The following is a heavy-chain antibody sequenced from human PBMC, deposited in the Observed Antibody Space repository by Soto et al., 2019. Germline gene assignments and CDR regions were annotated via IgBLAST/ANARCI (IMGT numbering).Heavy chain of an antibody. CDR3: ARDLSGSGD. D-gene: IGHD3-10*01. J-gene: IGHJ4*02. CDR1: GFAFSSYA. CDR2: ISYDGSNK. Sequence: QVQLVESGGGVVQPGRSLRLSCAASGFAFSSYAMHWVRQAPGKGLEWVAVISYDGSNKYYADSVKGRFTISRDNSKKQLSLQLNSLRAEDTAVYYCARDLSGSGDWGQGTLVTVSS. V-gene: IGHV3-30-3*01.